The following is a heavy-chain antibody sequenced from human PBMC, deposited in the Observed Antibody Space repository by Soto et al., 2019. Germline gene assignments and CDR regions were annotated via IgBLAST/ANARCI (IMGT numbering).Heavy chain of an antibody. J-gene: IGHJ4*02. D-gene: IGHD3-22*01. CDR1: GFTFSSYG. Sequence: GGSLRLSCAASGFTFSSYGMHWVRQAPGKGLEWVAVISYDGSNEYYTDSVKGRFTISRDNSKNTLFLEMNSLRAEDTAVYYCAKDIDSSGYQHFDYWGQGTLVTVSS. CDR3: AKDIDSSGYQHFDY. V-gene: IGHV3-30*18. CDR2: ISYDGSNE.